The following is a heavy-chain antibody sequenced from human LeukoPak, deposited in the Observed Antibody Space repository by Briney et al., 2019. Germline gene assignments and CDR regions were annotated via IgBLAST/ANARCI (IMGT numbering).Heavy chain of an antibody. CDR3: AKSGYCSSTSCYGHYYYYYGMDV. V-gene: IGHV3-23*01. CDR2: ISGSGGST. Sequence: PGGSLRLSCAASGFTFSSYAMSWVRQAPGKELEWVSAISGSGGSTYYADSVKGRFTISRDNSKNTLYLQMNSLRAEDTAVYYCAKSGYCSSTSCYGHYYYYYGMDVWGQGTTVTVSS. D-gene: IGHD2-2*03. J-gene: IGHJ6*02. CDR1: GFTFSSYA.